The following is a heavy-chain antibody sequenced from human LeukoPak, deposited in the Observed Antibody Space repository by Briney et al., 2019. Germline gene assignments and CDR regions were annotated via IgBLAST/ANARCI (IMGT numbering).Heavy chain of an antibody. CDR2: IIPIFGTA. CDR1: GGTFSSYA. J-gene: IGHJ6*03. D-gene: IGHD5-12*01. Sequence: SVKVSCKASGGTFSSYAISWVRQAPGQGLEWMGGIIPIFGTANYAQKFQGRVTITTDESTSTAYMELSSLRSEDTAVYYCARGPGISGYDPHYYYYYYMDVWGKGTTVTVSS. V-gene: IGHV1-69*05. CDR3: ARGPGISGYDPHYYYYYYMDV.